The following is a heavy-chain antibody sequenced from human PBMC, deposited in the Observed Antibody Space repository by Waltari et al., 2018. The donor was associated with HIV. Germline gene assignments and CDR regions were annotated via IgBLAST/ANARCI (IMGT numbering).Heavy chain of an antibody. J-gene: IGHJ4*02. D-gene: IGHD3-22*01. CDR2: INTNTGNP. CDR1: GYSFTTST. V-gene: IGHV7-4-1*01. Sequence: QVQLVQSGSELRKPGASVKVSCRASGYSFTTSTLNLVRSAPGQGLEWMGWINTNTGNPTYAQGFTGQFAFSLDTSVNTAYLQIYSLKAEDTAVYFCARDLHWYSSRRYYYERKLEHWGQGTLVTVSS. CDR3: ARDLHWYSSRRYYYERKLEH.